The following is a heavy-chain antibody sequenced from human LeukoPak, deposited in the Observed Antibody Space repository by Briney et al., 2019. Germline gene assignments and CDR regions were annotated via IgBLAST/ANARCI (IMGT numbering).Heavy chain of an antibody. CDR1: GGSISSYY. Sequence: SETLSLTCTVSGGSISSYYWSWIRQPAGKGLEWIGRIYTSGSTNYNPSLKSRVTMSVDMSKNQFSLKLSSVTAADTAVYYCARHAPLRGSSWSDYFDYWGQGTLVTVSS. D-gene: IGHD6-13*01. CDR3: ARHAPLRGSSWSDYFDY. V-gene: IGHV4-4*07. CDR2: IYTSGST. J-gene: IGHJ4*02.